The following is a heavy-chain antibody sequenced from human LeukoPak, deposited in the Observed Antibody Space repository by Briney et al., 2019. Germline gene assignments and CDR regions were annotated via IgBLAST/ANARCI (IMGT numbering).Heavy chain of an antibody. CDR1: GGSINNLF. CDR3: AREGPLGKYYDY. D-gene: IGHD3-16*01. CDR2: FSYSGGT. Sequence: SETLSLTCTVSGGSINNLFWTWIRQPPGKELEWIGYFSYSGGTTYNPSLKSRVTISIDTSKNQFSLNLNSVTAADTAVYYCAREGPLGKYYDYWGPGTLVTVSS. J-gene: IGHJ4*02. V-gene: IGHV4-59*01.